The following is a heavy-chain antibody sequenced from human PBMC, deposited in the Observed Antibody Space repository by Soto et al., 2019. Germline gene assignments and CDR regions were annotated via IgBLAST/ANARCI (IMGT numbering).Heavy chain of an antibody. CDR3: ARARANWGNWFDP. V-gene: IGHV4-59*01. Sequence: QVQLQESGPGLVKPSETLSLTCTVSGGSISSYYWSWIRQPPGKGLEWIGYIYYSGSTNYNPSLKSRVTISVDTSKNQSSLKLSSVTAADTAVYYCARARANWGNWFDPWGQGTLVTVSS. CDR2: IYYSGST. CDR1: GGSISSYY. J-gene: IGHJ5*02. D-gene: IGHD7-27*01.